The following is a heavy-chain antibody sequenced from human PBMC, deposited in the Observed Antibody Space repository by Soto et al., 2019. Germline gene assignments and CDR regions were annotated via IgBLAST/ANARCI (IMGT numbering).Heavy chain of an antibody. V-gene: IGHV1-18*01. CDR2: ISAYNGNT. Sequence: GASVKVSCKASGYTFASYGISWVRQAPGQGLEWMGWISAYNGNTNYAQKLQGRVTMTTDTSTSTAYMELRSLRSDDTAVYYCARVGYDILTGYGQYWGQGTLVTVSS. D-gene: IGHD3-9*01. CDR1: GYTFASYG. CDR3: ARVGYDILTGYGQY. J-gene: IGHJ4*02.